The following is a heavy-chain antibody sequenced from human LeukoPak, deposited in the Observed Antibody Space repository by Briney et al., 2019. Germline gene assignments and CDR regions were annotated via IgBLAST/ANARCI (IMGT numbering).Heavy chain of an antibody. CDR1: GFTFSSYG. J-gene: IGHJ6*03. V-gene: IGHV3-30*18. CDR2: IPYDGNIK. Sequence: GGSLRLSCAASGFTFSSYGMHWVRQAPGKGLEWVAIIPYDGNIKFYGDSVKGRFTISRDNSKNTLYLQMNSLRAEDTAVYYCAKDGIASPQPPYYMDVWGKGTTVTVSS. CDR3: AKDGIASPQPPYYMDV. D-gene: IGHD6-13*01.